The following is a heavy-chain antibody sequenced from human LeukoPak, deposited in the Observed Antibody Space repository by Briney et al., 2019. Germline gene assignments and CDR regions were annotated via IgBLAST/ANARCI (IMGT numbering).Heavy chain of an antibody. V-gene: IGHV4-61*01. J-gene: IGHJ4*02. Sequence: SETLSLTCTVSGGSVSSASYYWNWIRQPPGKGQEWIGYIYYTGNTNYNPSLKSRVAISVDTSKNQFSLNLNSVTAADTAVYYCARGDEQWLVSGTFHYWGQGTLVTVSS. CDR3: ARGDEQWLVSGTFHY. D-gene: IGHD6-19*01. CDR2: IYYTGNT. CDR1: GGSVSSASYY.